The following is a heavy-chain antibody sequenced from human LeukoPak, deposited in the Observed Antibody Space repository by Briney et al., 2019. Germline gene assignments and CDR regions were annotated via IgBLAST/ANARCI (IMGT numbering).Heavy chain of an antibody. CDR1: GFTFSSYG. D-gene: IGHD3-22*01. V-gene: IGHV3-30*02. Sequence: GGSLRLSCAASGFTFSSYGMHWVRQAPGKGLEWVAFIRYDGSNKYYADSVKGRFTISRDNSKNTLYLQMNSLRAEDTAVYYCAKDQKIGVWTPIDYWGQGTLVTVSS. CDR3: AKDQKIGVWTPIDY. J-gene: IGHJ4*02. CDR2: IRYDGSNK.